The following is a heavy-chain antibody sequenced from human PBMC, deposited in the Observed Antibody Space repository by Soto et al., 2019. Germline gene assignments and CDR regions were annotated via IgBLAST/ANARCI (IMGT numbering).Heavy chain of an antibody. CDR2: IIPIFGTA. D-gene: IGHD4-4*01. CDR1: GGTFSSYA. Sequence: ASVKVSCKASGGTFSSYAISWVRQAPGQGLEWMGGIIPIFGTANYAQKFQGRVTITADESTSTAYMELSSLRTEDTAVDYCARVRHDYSNYGTGSWFDPWGQGTLVTVSS. V-gene: IGHV1-69*13. CDR3: ARVRHDYSNYGTGSWFDP. J-gene: IGHJ5*02.